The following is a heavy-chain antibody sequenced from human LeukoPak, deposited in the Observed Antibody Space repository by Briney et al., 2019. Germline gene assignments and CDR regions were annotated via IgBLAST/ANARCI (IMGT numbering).Heavy chain of an antibody. Sequence: GRSLTLSCAASGFTFSTFGIHWVRQAPGKGLEWVAVIWSDGSYKYYADSVKGRFTISRDNSKNTLYLQMNSPRAEDTAVYYCARSISGTTNNWFDPWGQGTLVTVSS. CDR3: ARSISGTTNNWFDP. J-gene: IGHJ5*02. V-gene: IGHV3-33*01. D-gene: IGHD1-20*01. CDR2: IWSDGSYK. CDR1: GFTFSTFG.